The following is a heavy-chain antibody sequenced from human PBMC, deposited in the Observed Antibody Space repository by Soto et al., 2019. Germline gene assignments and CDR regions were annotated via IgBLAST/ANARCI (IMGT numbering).Heavy chain of an antibody. D-gene: IGHD6-19*01. CDR3: AKDHLTYGSGWYHFDS. J-gene: IGHJ4*02. CDR2: ISGSGGTI. CDR1: GFTFSSYA. V-gene: IGHV3-23*01. Sequence: PGGSLRLSCAASGFTFSSYAMSWVRQAPGKGLEWVSGISGSGGTIHYADSVKGRFTISRDNSKNTLYLQMNSLRAEDTAVYYCAKDHLTYGSGWYHFDSWGQGTLVTVSS.